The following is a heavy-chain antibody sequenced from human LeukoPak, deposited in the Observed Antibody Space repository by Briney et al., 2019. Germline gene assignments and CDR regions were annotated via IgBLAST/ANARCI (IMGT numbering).Heavy chain of an antibody. CDR3: ARHKRPGEDMVTTYLDLSFYYGLDV. D-gene: IGHD4-17*01. CDR1: GYTFTNYW. Sequence: GESLKISCKGSGYTFTNYWIGWVRQMPGKGLEWMGVIYPRDSDTKYSPSFQGQVTISADKSINTAYLQWSSLKASDTAMYYCARHKRPGEDMVTTYLDLSFYYGLDVWGQGTTVTVSS. V-gene: IGHV5-51*01. J-gene: IGHJ6*02. CDR2: IYPRDSDT.